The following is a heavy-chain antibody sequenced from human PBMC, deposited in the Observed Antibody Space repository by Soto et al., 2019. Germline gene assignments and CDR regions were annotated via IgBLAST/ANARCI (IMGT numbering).Heavy chain of an antibody. V-gene: IGHV4-39*01. J-gene: IGHJ6*02. CDR3: VRQPITLIRGIVDV. CDR1: GDSISSGSYY. CDR2: IDYSGRT. D-gene: IGHD3-10*01. Sequence: TLSETLSLTCTVSGDSISSGSYYWVWIRQPSGKGLEWIGSIDYSGRTYYTPSLKSRVTISVDTSKNHFSLNLRSVTAADTAIYYCVRQPITLIRGIVDVWGQGTTVTVSS.